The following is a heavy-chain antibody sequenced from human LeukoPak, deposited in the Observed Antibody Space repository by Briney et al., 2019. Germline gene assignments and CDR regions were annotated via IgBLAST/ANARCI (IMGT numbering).Heavy chain of an antibody. CDR3: ARVSVDTHYYGSGSYYLDY. V-gene: IGHV4-61*08. CDR2: ISYSGST. D-gene: IGHD3-10*01. J-gene: IGHJ4*02. Sequence: PSETLSLTCTVSGGSISSGGYYWSWIRQPPGKGLEWIGYISYSGSTNYNPSLKSRVTISVDTSKNQFSLKLSSVTAADTAVYYCARVSVDTHYYGSGSYYLDYWGQGTLVTVSS. CDR1: GGSISSGGYY.